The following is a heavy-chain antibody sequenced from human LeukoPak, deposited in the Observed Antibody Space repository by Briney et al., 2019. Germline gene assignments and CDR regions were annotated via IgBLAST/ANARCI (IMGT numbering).Heavy chain of an antibody. CDR2: LNPTGGST. D-gene: IGHD6-13*01. J-gene: IGHJ4*02. V-gene: IGHV1-46*02. CDR3: ASSVATAVAFDY. Sequence: GASVKVSCKASGKIFDNYYLHRVRQAPGQGLEWMGILNPTGGSTDYAEKFQGRVTMTRDTSTRTVYMELSNLRSEDTAVYYCASSVATAVAFDYWGQGILVTVSS. CDR1: GKIFDNYY.